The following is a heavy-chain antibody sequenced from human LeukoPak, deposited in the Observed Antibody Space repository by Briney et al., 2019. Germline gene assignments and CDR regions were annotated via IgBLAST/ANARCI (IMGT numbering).Heavy chain of an antibody. D-gene: IGHD5-12*01. CDR1: GFTFGSYA. J-gene: IGHJ4*02. V-gene: IGHV3-23*01. CDR3: AKERGYDDLFDY. Sequence: HPGGSLRLSCAASGFTFGSYAMSWVRQAPGKGLEWVSAISGSGGSTYYADSVKGRFTISRDNSKNTLYLQMNSLRAEDTAVYYCAKERGYDDLFDYWGQGTLVTVSS. CDR2: ISGSGGST.